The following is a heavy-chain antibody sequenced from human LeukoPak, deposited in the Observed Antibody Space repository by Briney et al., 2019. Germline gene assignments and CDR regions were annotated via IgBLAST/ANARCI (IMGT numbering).Heavy chain of an antibody. CDR3: ARDFGYSSSWYWFDP. D-gene: IGHD6-13*01. J-gene: IGHJ5*02. CDR2: IYTSGST. Sequence: PSETLSLTCTVSGGSISNYSWSWIRQPAGKGLEWIGRIYTSGSTNYNPSLKSRVTMSVDTSKNQFSLKLSSVAAADTAVYYCARDFGYSSSWYWFDPWGQGTLVTVSS. V-gene: IGHV4-4*07. CDR1: GGSISNYS.